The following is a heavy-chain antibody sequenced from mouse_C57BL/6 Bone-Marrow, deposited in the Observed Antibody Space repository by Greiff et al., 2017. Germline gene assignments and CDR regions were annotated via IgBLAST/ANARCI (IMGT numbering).Heavy chain of an antibody. V-gene: IGHV1-59*01. Sequence: QVHVKQPGAELVRPGTSVKLSCKASGYTFTSYWMHWVKQRPGQGLEWIGVIDPSDSYTNYNQKFKGKATLTVDTSSSTAYMQLSSLTSEDSAVYDCARLRPYYFDYWGQGTTLTVSS. CDR2: IDPSDSYT. D-gene: IGHD2-12*01. CDR1: GYTFTSYW. J-gene: IGHJ2*01. CDR3: ARLRPYYFDY.